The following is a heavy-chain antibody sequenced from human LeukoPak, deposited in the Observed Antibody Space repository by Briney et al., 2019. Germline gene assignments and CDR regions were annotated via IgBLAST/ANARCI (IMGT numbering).Heavy chain of an antibody. J-gene: IGHJ4*02. Sequence: RPSETLSLTCTVSGGSISSYYWSWIRQPPGKGLEWIGYIYYSGSTNYNPSLKSRVTISVDTSKNQFSLKLSSVTAADTAVYYCARLYLGTPVYWGQGTLVTVSS. D-gene: IGHD7-27*01. V-gene: IGHV4-59*08. CDR1: GGSISSYY. CDR2: IYYSGST. CDR3: ARLYLGTPVY.